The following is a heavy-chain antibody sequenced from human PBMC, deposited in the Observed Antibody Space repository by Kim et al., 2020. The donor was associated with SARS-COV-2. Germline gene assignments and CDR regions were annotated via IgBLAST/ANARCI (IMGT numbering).Heavy chain of an antibody. CDR3: AREFRARPSFITMVRGVMGY. CDR1: GFTFSSYG. J-gene: IGHJ4*02. Sequence: GGSLRLSCAASGFTFSSYGMHWVRQAPGKGLEWVAVIWYDGSNKYYADSVKGRFTISRDNSKNTLYLQMNSLRAEDTAVYYCAREFRARPSFITMVRGVMGYWGQGTLVTVSS. V-gene: IGHV3-33*01. CDR2: IWYDGSNK. D-gene: IGHD3-10*01.